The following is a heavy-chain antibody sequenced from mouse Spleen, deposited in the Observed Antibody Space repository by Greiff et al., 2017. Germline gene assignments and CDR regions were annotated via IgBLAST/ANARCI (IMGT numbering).Heavy chain of an antibody. V-gene: IGHV1-39*01. Sequence: EVKLVESGPELVKPGASVKISCKASGYSFTDYNMNWVKQSNGKSLEWIGVINPNYGTTSYNQKFKGKATLTVDQSSSTAYMQLNSLTSEDSAVYYCAREDYYGSSSWYFDVWGAGTTVTVSS. CDR3: AREDYYGSSSWYFDV. CDR1: GYSFTDYN. J-gene: IGHJ1*01. CDR2: INPNYGTT. D-gene: IGHD1-1*01.